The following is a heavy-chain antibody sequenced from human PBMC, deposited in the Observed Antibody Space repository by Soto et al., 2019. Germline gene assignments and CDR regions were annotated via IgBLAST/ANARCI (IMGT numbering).Heavy chain of an antibody. D-gene: IGHD6-19*01. V-gene: IGHV3-13*01. J-gene: IGHJ6*02. CDR2: IGTAGDT. CDR1: GFTFCSYD. Sequence: GGSLRLSCAASGFTFCSYDMHWVRQATGKGLEWVSAIGTAGDTYYPGSVKGRFTISRENAKNSLYLQMNSLRAEDTAVYYCARVPVAGTATYYYYGMDVWGQGTTVTVSS. CDR3: ARVPVAGTATYYYYGMDV.